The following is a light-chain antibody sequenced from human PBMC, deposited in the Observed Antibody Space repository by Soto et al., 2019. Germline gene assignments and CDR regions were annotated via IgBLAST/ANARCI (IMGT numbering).Light chain of an antibody. V-gene: IGLV1-51*02. J-gene: IGLJ1*01. CDR1: TSNIGNNY. CDR2: QSN. CDR3: GSWDHSVSGFV. Sequence: QSVLTKPPSVSAAPGQKVTISCSGSTSNIGNNYVSWFQQLPGTAPKLIIYQSNRRPSGIPDRFSGSKSGTSATLGITGLQTGDEADYYCGSWDHSVSGFVFGTGTKVTVL.